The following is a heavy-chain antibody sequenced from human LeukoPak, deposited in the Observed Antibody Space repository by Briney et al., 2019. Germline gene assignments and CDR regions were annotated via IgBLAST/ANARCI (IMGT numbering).Heavy chain of an antibody. Sequence: SETLSLTCTVSGGSITNYYWSWIRQPPGKGLEWIGYIHNSGSSSYNPSLRSRATISVEKAKTQFSLKLTSGTPTDTAVYYCARVSSTVAPWFDPWGQGTLVTVSS. V-gene: IGHV4-59*01. CDR2: IHNSGSS. D-gene: IGHD1-14*01. J-gene: IGHJ5*02. CDR3: ARVSSTVAPWFDP. CDR1: GGSITNYY.